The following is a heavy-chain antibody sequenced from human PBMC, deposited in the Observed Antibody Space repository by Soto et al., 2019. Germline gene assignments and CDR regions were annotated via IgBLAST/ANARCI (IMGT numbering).Heavy chain of an antibody. D-gene: IGHD6-6*01. Sequence: QESGSGLVKPSQTLSLTCAVSGGPISSGFYPWSWIRQPPGKGLEWIGNIYHSGSTYYNPSLQSRVTISADESKNQFSLELRSVTAADTAVYYCARVGKYRFGCEAFDIWGQGTMVTVSS. CDR3: ARVGKYRFGCEAFDI. CDR1: GGPISSGFYP. CDR2: IYHSGST. V-gene: IGHV4-30-2*01. J-gene: IGHJ3*02.